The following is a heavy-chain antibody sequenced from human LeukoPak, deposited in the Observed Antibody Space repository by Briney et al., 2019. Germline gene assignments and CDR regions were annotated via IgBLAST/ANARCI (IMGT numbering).Heavy chain of an antibody. CDR3: ARSAGYSPSDIDY. J-gene: IGHJ4*02. D-gene: IGHD6-13*01. CDR1: GYTFTGYY. V-gene: IGHV1-2*02. Sequence: ASVKVSCKASGYTFTGYYMHWVRQAPGQGLEWMGWINPNSGGTNYAQKFQGRVTMTRDTSVGTAYMELSRLTSDDTAVYYCARSAGYSPSDIDYWGQGTLVTVSS. CDR2: INPNSGGT.